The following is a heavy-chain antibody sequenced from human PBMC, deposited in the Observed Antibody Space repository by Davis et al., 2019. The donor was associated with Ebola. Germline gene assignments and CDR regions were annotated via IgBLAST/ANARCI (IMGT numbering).Heavy chain of an antibody. Sequence: PGGSLRLSCAASGFTFSSYWMSWVRQAPGKGLKWVANIKQDGSEKYYVDSVKGRFTISRDNAKNSLYLQMNSLRAEDTAVYYCARDKDGYNYYFDYWGQGTLVTVSS. J-gene: IGHJ4*02. CDR3: ARDKDGYNYYFDY. V-gene: IGHV3-7*03. CDR2: IKQDGSEK. D-gene: IGHD5-24*01. CDR1: GFTFSSYW.